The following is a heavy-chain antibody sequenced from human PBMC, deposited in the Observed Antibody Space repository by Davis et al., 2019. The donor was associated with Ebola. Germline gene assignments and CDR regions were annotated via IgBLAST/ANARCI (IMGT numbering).Heavy chain of an antibody. V-gene: IGHV3-21*01. Sequence: GESLKISCETSGFIFRNYVMSWVRQAPGKGLECVSSISSYSDYIYYADSVKGRFTASRDNAKNSLYLQMNSLRAEDTAVYYCARGGVVLRGVTEYYFDYWGQGTLVTVSS. CDR1: GFIFRNYV. CDR2: ISSYSDYI. D-gene: IGHD3-10*01. CDR3: ARGGVVLRGVTEYYFDY. J-gene: IGHJ4*02.